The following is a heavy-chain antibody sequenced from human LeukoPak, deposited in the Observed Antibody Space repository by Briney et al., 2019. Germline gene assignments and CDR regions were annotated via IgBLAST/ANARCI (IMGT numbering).Heavy chain of an antibody. Sequence: VASVKVSCTASGYTFTGYYMHWVRQAPGQGLEWMGWINPNSRGTNYAQKFQGRVTMTRDTSISTAYMELSRLRSDDTAVYYCARDLGSGKKYCGGDCYGYYFDYWGQGTLVTVSS. CDR1: GYTFTGYY. J-gene: IGHJ4*02. CDR3: ARDLGSGKKYCGGDCYGYYFDY. D-gene: IGHD2-21*02. V-gene: IGHV1-2*02. CDR2: INPNSRGT.